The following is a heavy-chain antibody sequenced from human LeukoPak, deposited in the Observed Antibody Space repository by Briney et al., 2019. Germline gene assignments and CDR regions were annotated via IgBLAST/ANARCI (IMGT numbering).Heavy chain of an antibody. Sequence: SETLSLTCAVSDYSISSGYYWGWIRQPPGKGLEWIGNIYHGGNTYYNPSLKSRVTLSVDTSKNQFSLRLTSVTAADTAVYYCARLSGIYCDRGSCFNCFDSWGPGTLVTVSS. CDR1: DYSISSGYY. V-gene: IGHV4-38-2*01. CDR3: ARLSGIYCDRGSCFNCFDS. CDR2: IYHGGNT. D-gene: IGHD2-15*01. J-gene: IGHJ5*01.